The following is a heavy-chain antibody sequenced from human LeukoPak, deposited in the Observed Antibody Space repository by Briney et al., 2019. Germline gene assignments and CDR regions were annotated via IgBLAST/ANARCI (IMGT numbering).Heavy chain of an antibody. CDR2: ISACNGNT. D-gene: IGHD3-10*01. J-gene: IGHJ4*02. Sequence: ASVKVSCKASGYTFTSYGISWVRQAPGQGLEWMGWISACNGNTNYAQKLQGRVTMTRDTSISTAYMELSRLRSDDTAVYYCARDRFEIGPDFDYWGQGALVTVSS. CDR3: ARDRFEIGPDFDY. CDR1: GYTFTSYG. V-gene: IGHV1-18*01.